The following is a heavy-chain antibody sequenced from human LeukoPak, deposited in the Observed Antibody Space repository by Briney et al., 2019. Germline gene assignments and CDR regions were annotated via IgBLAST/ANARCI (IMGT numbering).Heavy chain of an antibody. CDR3: ARFEGQLELGAFDI. Sequence: PSETLSLTCSVSGGSISSINSGTYYWSWIRQPAGKGLEWIGRIYAGGSINYNPSLNGRVTISIDTSKNQFSLKLSSVTAADTTVYYCARFEGQLELGAFDIWGQGTMVTVSS. J-gene: IGHJ3*02. CDR1: GGSISSINSGTYY. D-gene: IGHD1-1*01. V-gene: IGHV4-61*02. CDR2: IYAGGSI.